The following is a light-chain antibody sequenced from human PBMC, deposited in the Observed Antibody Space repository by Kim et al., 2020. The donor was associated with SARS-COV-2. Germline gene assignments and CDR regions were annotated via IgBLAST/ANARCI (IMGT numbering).Light chain of an antibody. CDR1: TGEIGAKSY. J-gene: IGLJ3*02. CDR2: DVN. CDR3: ASYTASGAWV. V-gene: IGLV2-14*03. Sequence: GQSITISCTGTTGEIGAKSYVSWYQHHPGEAPKLLIFDVNKRPSGLSNRFAGSRSGNTASLTISGLQFEDECDYYCASYTASGAWVFGGGTKVTVL.